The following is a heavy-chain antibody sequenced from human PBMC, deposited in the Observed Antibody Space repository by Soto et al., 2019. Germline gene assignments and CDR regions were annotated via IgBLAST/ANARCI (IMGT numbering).Heavy chain of an antibody. D-gene: IGHD3-16*02. V-gene: IGHV4-39*01. J-gene: IGHJ6*02. CDR1: GGSPSRRVYH. Sequence: SETLSHTCSVSGGSPSRRVYHLAWVRLPPAKGLECIGTMYYSGTTSYNPSLKSRVTISVDTSKNQFSLKVSSVTAADAAVYYCARQIGRYIRNSRSYTYYGMDVCGQGTTVT. CDR2: MYYSGTT. CDR3: ARQIGRYIRNSRSYTYYGMDV.